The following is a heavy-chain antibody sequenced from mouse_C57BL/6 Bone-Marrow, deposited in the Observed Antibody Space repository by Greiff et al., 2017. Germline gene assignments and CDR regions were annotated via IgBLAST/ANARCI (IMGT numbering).Heavy chain of an antibody. CDR2: INPYNGGT. D-gene: IGHD2-3*01. J-gene: IGHJ4*01. Sequence: EVQLQQSGPVLVKPGASVKMSCKASGYTFTDYYMNWVKQSHGKSLEWIGVINPYNGGTSYNQKFKGKATLTVDKSSSTAYMELNSLTSEDSPVYYCAGDGYYVNAMDYWGQGTSVTVSS. CDR1: GYTFTDYY. CDR3: AGDGYYVNAMDY. V-gene: IGHV1-19*01.